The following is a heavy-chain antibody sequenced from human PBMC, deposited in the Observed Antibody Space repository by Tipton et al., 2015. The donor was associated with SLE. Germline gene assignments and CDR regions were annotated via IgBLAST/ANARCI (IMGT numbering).Heavy chain of an antibody. CDR3: ARERWYSSSPDY. CDR2: ISSSSGTI. Sequence: SLRLSCAASGFTFSSYSMNWVRQAPGKGLEWVSYISSSSGTIYYADSVKGRFTISRDNAKNSLYLQMNSLRAEDTAVYYCARERWYSSSPDYWGQGTLVTVSS. J-gene: IGHJ4*02. V-gene: IGHV3-48*01. CDR1: GFTFSSYS. D-gene: IGHD6-6*01.